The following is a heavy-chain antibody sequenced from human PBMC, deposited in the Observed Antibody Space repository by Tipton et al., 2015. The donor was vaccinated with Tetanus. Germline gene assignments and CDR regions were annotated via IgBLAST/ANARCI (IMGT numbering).Heavy chain of an antibody. CDR2: IYYSGST. J-gene: IGHJ5*02. Sequence: TLSLTCTVSGGSISSYYWSWIRQPPGKGLEWIGYIYYSGSTNYNPSLKSRVVILVDTSKNQFSLKLSSVTAADTAVYYCARYSIVATSNNWFDPWGQGTLVTVSS. CDR1: GGSISSYY. D-gene: IGHD5-12*01. CDR3: ARYSIVATSNNWFDP. V-gene: IGHV4-59*08.